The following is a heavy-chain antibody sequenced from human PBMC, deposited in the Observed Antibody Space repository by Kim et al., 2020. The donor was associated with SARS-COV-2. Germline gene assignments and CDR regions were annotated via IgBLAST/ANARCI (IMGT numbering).Heavy chain of an antibody. CDR3: ARDSPRVVAGRAYYYYGMDV. CDR2: ISYDGSNK. J-gene: IGHJ6*02. D-gene: IGHD2-15*01. V-gene: IGHV3-30*04. Sequence: GGSLRLSCAASGFTFSSYAMHWVRQAPGKGLEWVAVISYDGSNKYYADSVKGRFTISRDNSKNTLYLQMNSLRAEDTAVYYCARDSPRVVAGRAYYYYGMDVWGQGTTVTVSS. CDR1: GFTFSSYA.